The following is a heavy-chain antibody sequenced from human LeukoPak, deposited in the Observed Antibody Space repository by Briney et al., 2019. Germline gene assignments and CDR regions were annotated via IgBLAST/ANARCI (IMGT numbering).Heavy chain of an antibody. CDR2: INHSGST. CDR1: GGSFSGYY. CDR3: ARCGLRYFDWLSPPPYYMDV. V-gene: IGHV4-34*01. D-gene: IGHD3-9*01. J-gene: IGHJ6*03. Sequence: SETLSLTCAVYGGSFSGYYWSWIRQPPGKGLEWIGEINHSGSTNYNPSLKSRVTISVDTSKNQFSLKLSSATAADTAVYYCARCGLRYFDWLSPPPYYMDVWGKGTTVTVSS.